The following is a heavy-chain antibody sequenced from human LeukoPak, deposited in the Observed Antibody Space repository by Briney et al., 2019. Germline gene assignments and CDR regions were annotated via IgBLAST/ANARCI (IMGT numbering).Heavy chain of an antibody. J-gene: IGHJ4*02. CDR3: ARELFPPVRCSSSSSDFEY. CDR1: GYTFTGYY. V-gene: IGHV1-2*02. D-gene: IGHD6-6*01. Sequence: APVKVSCKASGYTFTGYYMHWVRQAPGQGLEWMGWINPNSGGTNYAQKFQGRVTMTRDTSISTAYVELSRLTSDDTAVYYCARELFPPVRCSSSSSDFEYWGQGTLVTVSS. CDR2: INPNSGGT.